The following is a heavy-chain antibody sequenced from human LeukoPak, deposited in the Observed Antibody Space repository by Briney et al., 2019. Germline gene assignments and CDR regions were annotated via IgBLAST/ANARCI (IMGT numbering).Heavy chain of an antibody. Sequence: ASVKVSCKASGYRFTSCDMHWVRQAPGQGLEWMGIINPSGGSTSYAQRFQGRVAMTRDTSTTTVYMEVSSLTSEDTAVYFCARDGPTAAPFDYWGQGTLVTVSS. CDR1: GYRFTSCD. J-gene: IGHJ4*02. D-gene: IGHD2-2*01. V-gene: IGHV1-46*01. CDR3: ARDGPTAAPFDY. CDR2: INPSGGST.